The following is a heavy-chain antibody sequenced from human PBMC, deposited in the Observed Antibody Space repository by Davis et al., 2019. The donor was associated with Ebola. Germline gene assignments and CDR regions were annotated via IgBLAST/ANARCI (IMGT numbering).Heavy chain of an antibody. CDR3: ARGDYYDSSGYYDY. V-gene: IGHV3-48*02. CDR1: GFTFSSYS. J-gene: IGHJ4*02. Sequence: PGGSLRLSCAASGFTFSSYSMNWVRQAPGKGLEWISYISSSSSTIYYADSVKGRFTISRDNAKNSLYLQMNSLRDEDTAVYYCARGDYYDSSGYYDYWGQGTLVTVSS. D-gene: IGHD3-22*01. CDR2: ISSSSSTI.